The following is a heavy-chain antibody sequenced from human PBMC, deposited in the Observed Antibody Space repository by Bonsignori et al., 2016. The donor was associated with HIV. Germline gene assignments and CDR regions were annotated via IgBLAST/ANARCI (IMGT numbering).Heavy chain of an antibody. D-gene: IGHD2-2*01. CDR3: ARGGPAAQNDY. CDR2: INSDGSST. J-gene: IGHJ4*02. V-gene: IGHV3-74*01. Sequence: WIRQPPGKGLVWVSRINSDGSSTSYADSVKGRFTISRDNAKNTLYLQMNSLRAEDTAVYYCARGGPAAQNDYWGQGTLVTVSS.